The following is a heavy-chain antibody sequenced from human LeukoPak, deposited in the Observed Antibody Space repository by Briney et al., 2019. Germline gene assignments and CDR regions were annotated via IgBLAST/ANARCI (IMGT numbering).Heavy chain of an antibody. J-gene: IGHJ3*02. CDR3: ARRKGRGYSYGPGAFDI. Sequence: PSETLSLTCTVSGGSISSYYWSWIRQPPGKGLEWIGYIYYSGSTNYNPSLKSRVTISVDTSKNQFSLKLSSVTAADTAVYYCARRKGRGYSYGPGAFDIWGQGTMVTVSS. CDR1: GGSISSYY. D-gene: IGHD5-18*01. V-gene: IGHV4-59*08. CDR2: IYYSGST.